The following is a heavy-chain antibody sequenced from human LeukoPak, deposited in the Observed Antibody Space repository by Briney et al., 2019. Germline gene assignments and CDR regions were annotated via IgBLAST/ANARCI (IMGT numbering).Heavy chain of an antibody. D-gene: IGHD2-15*01. CDR3: ARDPQDHDAFDI. Sequence: GGSLRLSCAASGFTFSNNWMTWVRQAPGKGLEWVASVKKGASEKYYVDSVKGRFTISRDNAKNSLYLQMNSLRAEDTAVYYCARDPQDHDAFDIWGQGTMVTVSS. CDR2: VKKGASEK. CDR1: GFTFSNNW. V-gene: IGHV3-7*01. J-gene: IGHJ3*02.